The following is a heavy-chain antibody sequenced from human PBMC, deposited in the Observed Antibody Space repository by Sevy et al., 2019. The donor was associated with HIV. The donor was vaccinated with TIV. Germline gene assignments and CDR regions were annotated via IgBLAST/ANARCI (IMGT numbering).Heavy chain of an antibody. D-gene: IGHD5-12*01. V-gene: IGHV3-7*01. Sequence: GGSLRLSCAASGFTFTDYWMSWVRQTPGKGLEWVATIKQDESEKYYVDSVKGRFAISRDNGRNSVSLQMNGLRAEDTALYYCAREVGGYNWRPYYFDSWGQVTLVTVSS. CDR3: AREVGGYNWRPYYFDS. J-gene: IGHJ4*02. CDR1: GFTFTDYW. CDR2: IKQDESEK.